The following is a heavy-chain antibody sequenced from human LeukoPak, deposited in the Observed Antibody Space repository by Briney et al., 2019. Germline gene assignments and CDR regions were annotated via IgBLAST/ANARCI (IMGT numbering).Heavy chain of an antibody. CDR1: GYTLTELS. CDR3: AMISAPLMPFGAFDI. CDR2: FDPEDGET. Sequence: GASVKVSCKVSGYTLTELSMHWVRQAPGKGLEWMGGFDPEDGETIYAQKFQGRVTMTEDTSTDTAYMELSSLRSEDTAVYYCAMISAPLMPFGAFDIWGQGTMVTVSS. V-gene: IGHV1-24*01. D-gene: IGHD2-2*01. J-gene: IGHJ3*02.